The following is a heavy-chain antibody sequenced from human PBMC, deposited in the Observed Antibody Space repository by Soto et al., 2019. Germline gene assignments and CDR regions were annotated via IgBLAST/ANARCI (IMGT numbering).Heavy chain of an antibody. CDR1: GGSINSGGYH. CDR3: VRDGGYCTAGGCYYDWFDP. D-gene: IGHD2-8*02. J-gene: IGHJ5*02. Sequence: QVQLQESGPGLVRPSQTLSLTCSVSGGSINSGGYHWSWVRQHPGKGLEWIGYIHYSGRTHYGPSLKSRVTISSDMSKNQFYLNLTSVTAADTAVYYCVRDGGYCTAGGCYYDWFDPWGQGTLVTVSS. CDR2: IHYSGRT. V-gene: IGHV4-31*03.